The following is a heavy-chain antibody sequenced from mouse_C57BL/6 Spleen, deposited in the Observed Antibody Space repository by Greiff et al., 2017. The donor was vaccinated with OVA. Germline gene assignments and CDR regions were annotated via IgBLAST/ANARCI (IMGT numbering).Heavy chain of an antibody. J-gene: IGHJ3*01. CDR1: GYAFSSSW. Sequence: QVQLQQSGPELVKPGASVKISCKASGYAFSSSWMNWVKQRPGKGLEWIGRIYPGDGDTNYNGKFKGKATLTADKSSSTAYMQLSSLTSEDSAVYFCARATTVVADQGFAYWGQGTLVTVSA. D-gene: IGHD1-1*01. CDR2: IYPGDGDT. CDR3: ARATTVVADQGFAY. V-gene: IGHV1-82*01.